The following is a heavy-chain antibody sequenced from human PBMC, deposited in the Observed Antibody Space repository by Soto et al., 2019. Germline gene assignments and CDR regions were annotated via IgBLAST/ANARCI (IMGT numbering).Heavy chain of an antibody. CDR3: ARLPRYSSSTRYFDY. J-gene: IGHJ4*02. V-gene: IGHV4-59*01. CDR1: GGSISSYY. CDR2: IYYSGST. Sequence: SXTLSLTCTVSGGSISSYYWSWIRQPPGKGLEWIGYIYYSGSTNYNPSLKSRVTISVDTSKNQFSLKLSSVTAADTAVYYCARLPRYSSSTRYFDYWGQGTLVTXSS. D-gene: IGHD6-13*01.